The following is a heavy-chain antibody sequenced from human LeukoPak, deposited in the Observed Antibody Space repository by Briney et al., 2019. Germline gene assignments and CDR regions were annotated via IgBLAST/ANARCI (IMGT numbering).Heavy chain of an antibody. V-gene: IGHV3-23*01. D-gene: IGHD2-15*01. J-gene: IGHJ4*02. CDR1: GFTFSSYA. Sequence: PGASLRLSCAAFGFTFSSYAMGWVRQAPGEGLEWVSAISGGGGSTNYADSVKGRSPISRDNSKNTLYLQMNSLRAEDTAVYYCAKGSPADTVVVVAAIELWGQGTLVTVSS. CDR2: ISGGGGST. CDR3: AKGSPADTVVVVAAIEL.